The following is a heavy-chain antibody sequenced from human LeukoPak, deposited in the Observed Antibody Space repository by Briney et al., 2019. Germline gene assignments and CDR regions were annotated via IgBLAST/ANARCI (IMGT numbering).Heavy chain of an antibody. V-gene: IGHV4-30-4*01. D-gene: IGHD3-16*01. J-gene: IGHJ6*04. CDR2: IYSSGRA. CDR1: GASINSGDYY. Sequence: PSETLSLTCTVSGASINSGDYYWTWIRQPPGKGLEWIGNIYSSGRAYYSPSLKSRITISLDTSKNQFSLKLTSVTAADTAVYFCVRDGGLYDLDVWGKGTTVIVSS. CDR3: VRDGGLYDLDV.